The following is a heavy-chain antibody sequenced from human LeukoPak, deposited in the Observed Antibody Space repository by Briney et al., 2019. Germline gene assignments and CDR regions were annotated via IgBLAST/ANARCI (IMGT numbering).Heavy chain of an antibody. D-gene: IGHD1-26*01. CDR1: GGTFSSYA. CDR3: ARAWGAANYYYYMDV. V-gene: IGHV1-69*05. CDR2: IIPIFGTA. Sequence: ASVKVSCKASGGTFSSYATSWVRQAPGQGLEWMGRIIPIFGTANYAQKFQGRVTITTDESTSTAYMELSSLRSEDTAVYYCARAWGAANYYYYMDVWGKGTTVTVSS. J-gene: IGHJ6*03.